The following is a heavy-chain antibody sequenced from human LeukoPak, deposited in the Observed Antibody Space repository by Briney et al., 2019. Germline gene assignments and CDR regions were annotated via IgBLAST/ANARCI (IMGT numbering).Heavy chain of an antibody. D-gene: IGHD3-22*01. CDR3: ARSSEGRYYYDSSGFSYYYYYMDV. CDR1: GGSISSSSYY. CDR2: IYHSGTT. Sequence: SETLSLTCTVSGGSISSSSYYWGWIRQPPGKGLEWIGSIYHSGTTYYNPSLKSRVTISVDTSKNQFSLKLSSVTAADTAVYYCARSSEGRYYYDSSGFSYYYYYMDVWGKGTTVTISS. V-gene: IGHV4-39*07. J-gene: IGHJ6*03.